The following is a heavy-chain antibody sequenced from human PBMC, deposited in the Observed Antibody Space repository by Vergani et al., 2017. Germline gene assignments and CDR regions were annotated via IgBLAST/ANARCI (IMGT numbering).Heavy chain of an antibody. CDR3: AKDPVKWEQDPTRGWFDP. V-gene: IGHV3-30*18. Sequence: VQLLESGGGLVQPGGSLRLSCAASGFTFSSYAMSWVRQAPGKGLEWVAVISYDGSNKYYADSMKGRFTISRDNSKNTLYLQMNSPRGEDTAVYYCAKDPVKWEQDPTRGWFDPWGQGTLVTVSS. CDR2: ISYDGSNK. CDR1: GFTFSSYA. D-gene: IGHD1-26*01. J-gene: IGHJ5*02.